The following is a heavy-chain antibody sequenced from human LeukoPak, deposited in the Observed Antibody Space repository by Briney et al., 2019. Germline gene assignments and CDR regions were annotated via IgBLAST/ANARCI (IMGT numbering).Heavy chain of an antibody. J-gene: IGHJ6*02. CDR2: INSDGSST. V-gene: IGHV3-74*01. CDR3: ASGPSLAMAPWYYYGMDV. CDR1: GLRFSGYW. D-gene: IGHD5-18*01. Sequence: GRYLRLSCAASGLRFSGYWMHWVRQAPGKGLVWVSRINSDGSSTSYADSVKGRFTISRDNAKNTLYLQMNSLRAEDTAVYYCASGPSLAMAPWYYYGMDVWGQGTTVTVSS.